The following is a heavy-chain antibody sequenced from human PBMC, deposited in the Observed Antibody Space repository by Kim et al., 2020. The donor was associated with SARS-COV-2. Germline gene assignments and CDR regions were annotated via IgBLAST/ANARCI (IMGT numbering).Heavy chain of an antibody. Sequence: PSPQSRVTISVATSKNQFSLRLSSVTAADTAVYYCAGDGDMAAAANWFDPWGQGTLVTVSS. J-gene: IGHJ5*02. V-gene: IGHV4-39*07. D-gene: IGHD6-13*01. CDR3: AGDGDMAAAANWFDP.